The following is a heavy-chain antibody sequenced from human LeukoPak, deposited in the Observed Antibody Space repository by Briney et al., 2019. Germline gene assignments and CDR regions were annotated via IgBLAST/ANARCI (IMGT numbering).Heavy chain of an antibody. CDR2: IYYSGST. V-gene: IGHV4-39*07. D-gene: IGHD3-3*01. J-gene: IGHJ4*02. Sequence: SETLSLTCAISSGSISVTPYYWGWIRQPPGKGLEWIGSIYYSGSTYYNLSLKSRLTISVDTSKNQFSLKLTSVTAADTAVYYCARASTIFGHFAYWGRGTLVTVSS. CDR3: ARASTIFGHFAY. CDR1: SGSISVTPYY.